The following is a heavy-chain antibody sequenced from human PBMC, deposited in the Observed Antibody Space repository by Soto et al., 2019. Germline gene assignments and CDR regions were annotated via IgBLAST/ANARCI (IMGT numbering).Heavy chain of an antibody. J-gene: IGHJ4*02. Sequence: ASVKVSCKASGYTFTSYYMHWVRQAPGQGREWMGIINPSGGSTGYAQKFQGRVTMTRDTSTSTVYMELSSLRSEDTAVYYCARDSYYYYDSSGSKNLDYWGQGTLVTVSS. CDR3: ARDSYYYYDSSGSKNLDY. V-gene: IGHV1-46*01. CDR1: GYTFTSYY. CDR2: INPSGGST. D-gene: IGHD3-22*01.